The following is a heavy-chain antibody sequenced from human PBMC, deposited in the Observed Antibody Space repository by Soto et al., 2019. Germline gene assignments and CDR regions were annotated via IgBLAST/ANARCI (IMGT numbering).Heavy chain of an antibody. D-gene: IGHD3-10*01. J-gene: IGHJ4*02. V-gene: IGHV1-8*01. CDR2: MNPNSGNT. CDR3: ARLVRDYYGSGSYPLIDY. Sequence: ASVKVSCKASGYTFTSYDINWVRQATGQGLEWMGWMNPNSGNTGYAQKFQGRVTMTRNTSISTAYMELSSLRSEDTAVYYCARLVRDYYGSGSYPLIDYWGQGTLVTVSS. CDR1: GYTFTSYD.